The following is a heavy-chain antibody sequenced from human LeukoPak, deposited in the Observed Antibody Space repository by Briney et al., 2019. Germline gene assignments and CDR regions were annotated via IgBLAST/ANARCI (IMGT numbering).Heavy chain of an antibody. D-gene: IGHD5-18*01. V-gene: IGHV5-51*01. Sequence: GESLKISCKDSGYSFTSYWIGWGRQMPGKGLERMGIIYPGDSYTGYSPSFQGQVTISADKSISTAYLQWSSLKASDTAMYYCARSRVDTAMVWFDYWGQGTLVTVSS. CDR3: ARSRVDTAMVWFDY. J-gene: IGHJ4*02. CDR2: IYPGDSYT. CDR1: GYSFTSYW.